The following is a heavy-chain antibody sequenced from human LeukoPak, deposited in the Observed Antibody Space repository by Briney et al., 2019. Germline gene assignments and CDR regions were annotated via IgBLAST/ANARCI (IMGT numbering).Heavy chain of an antibody. CDR1: GFPFISYS. J-gene: IGHJ4*02. Sequence: PGGSLVLSCAASGFPFISYSMSWVRQPPGKGLEGVSGISNNGGSTYYADSVKGRFAISRDNSKNMLYLQMSSLRAEDTAVYYCAKDIAAAKPYYFDYWGQGSLVTASS. CDR3: AKDIAAAKPYYFDY. CDR2: ISNNGGST. V-gene: IGHV3-23*01. D-gene: IGHD6-13*01.